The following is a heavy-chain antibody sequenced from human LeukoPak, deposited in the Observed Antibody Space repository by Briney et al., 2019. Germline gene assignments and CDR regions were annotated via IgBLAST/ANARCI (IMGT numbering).Heavy chain of an antibody. Sequence: ASVKVSCKASGGTFSSYAISWVRQAPGQGLEWMGLINPSGSSTLYAQKFQGRVTMTRDMSTTTDYMELSSLRSEDTAVYYCARVLARDYYDSSGYYFDYWGQGTLVTVSS. D-gene: IGHD3-22*01. CDR1: GGTFSSYA. CDR3: ARVLARDYYDSSGYYFDY. CDR2: INPSGSST. J-gene: IGHJ4*02. V-gene: IGHV1-46*01.